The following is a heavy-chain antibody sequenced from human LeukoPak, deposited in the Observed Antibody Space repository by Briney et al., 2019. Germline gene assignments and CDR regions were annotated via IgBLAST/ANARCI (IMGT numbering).Heavy chain of an antibody. Sequence: PGGSLRLSCAGSGFALKSYSLSWVRQAPGKGLEWVSSISSTSAYIYYADSVRGRFTISRDNVDNVVYLQMNSLGAEDTAVYYCARVAVSGPTGWFDSWGQGTLVIVSS. D-gene: IGHD2-8*02. CDR1: GFALKSYS. V-gene: IGHV3-21*01. CDR3: ARVAVSGPTGWFDS. CDR2: ISSTSAYI. J-gene: IGHJ5*01.